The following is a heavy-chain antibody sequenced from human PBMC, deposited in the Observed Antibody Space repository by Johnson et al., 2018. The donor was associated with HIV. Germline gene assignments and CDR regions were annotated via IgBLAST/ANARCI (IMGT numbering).Heavy chain of an antibody. Sequence: MQLVESGGGVVQPGRSLRLSCAASGFTFSSYAMSWVRQAPGQGLEWASGISGAGGSRNYADPVKGRFTISRENAKNPLYLQMNSLRDEDTALYYCAKDLHYDDSSGFNDAFDIWGQGTMVAVSA. CDR2: ISGAGGSR. CDR3: AKDLHYDDSSGFNDAFDI. V-gene: IGHV3-23*04. J-gene: IGHJ3*02. D-gene: IGHD3-22*01. CDR1: GFTFSSYA.